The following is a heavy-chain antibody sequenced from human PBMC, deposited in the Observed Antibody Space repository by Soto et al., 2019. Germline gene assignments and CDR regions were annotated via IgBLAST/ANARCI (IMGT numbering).Heavy chain of an antibody. CDR2: INPSGGST. Sequence: ASVKVSCKASGYTFTSYYMHWVRQAPGQGLEWMGIINPSGGSTSYAQKFQGRVTMTRDTSTSTVYMELSSLRSEDPAVYYCARDIAVAGSWFEPWGQGTPVTVS. D-gene: IGHD6-19*01. CDR3: ARDIAVAGSWFEP. CDR1: GYTFTSYY. J-gene: IGHJ5*02. V-gene: IGHV1-46*01.